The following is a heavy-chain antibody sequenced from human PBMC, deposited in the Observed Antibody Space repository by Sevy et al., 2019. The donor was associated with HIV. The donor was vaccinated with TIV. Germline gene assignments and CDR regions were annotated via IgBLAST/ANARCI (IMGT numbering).Heavy chain of an antibody. CDR1: GFTFSNAW. Sequence: GGSLRLSCAASGFTFSNAWMSWVRQAPGNGLEWVGRIKSKTDGGTTDYAAPVKGRFTISRDDSKNTLYLQMNSLKTEDTAVYYCTTEQVGATRVRPSYYYYYGMDVWGQGTTVTVSS. CDR2: IKSKTDGGTT. V-gene: IGHV3-15*01. J-gene: IGHJ6*02. D-gene: IGHD1-26*01. CDR3: TTEQVGATRVRPSYYYYYGMDV.